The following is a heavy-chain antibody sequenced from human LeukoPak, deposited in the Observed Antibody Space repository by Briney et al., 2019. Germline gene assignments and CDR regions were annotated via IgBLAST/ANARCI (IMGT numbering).Heavy chain of an antibody. V-gene: IGHV3-21*01. Sequence: GGSLRLSCAAPGFTFSSYSMNWVRQAPGKGLEWVSSISSSSSYIYYADSVKGRFTISRDNAKNSLYLQMNSLRAEDTAVYYCARGRFGEFLPFDYWGQGTLVTVSS. J-gene: IGHJ4*02. CDR2: ISSSSSYI. CDR3: ARGRFGEFLPFDY. CDR1: GFTFSSYS. D-gene: IGHD3-10*01.